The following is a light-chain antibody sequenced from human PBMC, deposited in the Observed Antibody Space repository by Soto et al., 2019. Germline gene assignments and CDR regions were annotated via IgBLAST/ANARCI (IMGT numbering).Light chain of an antibody. CDR2: DVR. V-gene: IGLV2-14*03. CDR1: SSDVGYYNY. CDR3: SSYTSSSTYV. Sequence: QSALTQPASVSGSPGQSITISCTGTSSDVGYYNYVSWYQQHPGKAPKLMIYDVRNRPSGVSNRFSGSKSGNTASLTISGLQAEDEADYYCSSYTSSSTYVFVTGTKVTV. J-gene: IGLJ1*01.